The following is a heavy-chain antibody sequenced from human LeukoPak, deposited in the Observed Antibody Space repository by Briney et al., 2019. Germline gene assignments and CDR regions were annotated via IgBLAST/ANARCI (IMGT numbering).Heavy chain of an antibody. D-gene: IGHD3-10*01. V-gene: IGHV1-2*02. CDR1: GYTFTGYY. CDR3: ARADGSGSCSLPYYFDY. Sequence: ASVKVSCKASGYTFTGYYMHWVRQAPGQGLEWMGWINPNSGGTNYAQKFQGRVTMTRDTSISTAYMELSRLRSEDTAVYYCARADGSGSCSLPYYFDYWGQGTLVTVSS. J-gene: IGHJ4*02. CDR2: INPNSGGT.